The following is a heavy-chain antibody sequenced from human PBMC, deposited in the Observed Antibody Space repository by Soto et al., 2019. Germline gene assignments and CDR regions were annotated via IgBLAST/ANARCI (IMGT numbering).Heavy chain of an antibody. Sequence: QGQLVESGGGVVQPGRSLRLSCAASGFTFSSFGMQWVRQAPGKGLEWVAGISYDGSNKYYEDSVKGRFTISRDNSKNMIYLQMNSLRAEDTAVYYCAKDTSKYSSNWPEYYGMDVWGQGTTVTVSS. CDR1: GFTFSSFG. CDR3: AKDTSKYSSNWPEYYGMDV. D-gene: IGHD6-13*01. J-gene: IGHJ6*02. V-gene: IGHV3-30*18. CDR2: ISYDGSNK.